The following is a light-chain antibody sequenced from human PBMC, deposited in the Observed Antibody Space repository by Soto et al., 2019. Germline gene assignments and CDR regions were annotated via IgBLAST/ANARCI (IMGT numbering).Light chain of an antibody. CDR1: SSDVGSYNL. Sequence: QSALTQPASVSGSPGQSITISCTGTSSDVGSYNLVSWYQQHPGKAPKLMIYEGSKRPSGVSTRFSGSESGNTASLTISGLQAEDEADDYCCSYAGSSTHVVFGGGTKLTVL. CDR2: EGS. CDR3: CSYAGSSTHVV. V-gene: IGLV2-23*01. J-gene: IGLJ2*01.